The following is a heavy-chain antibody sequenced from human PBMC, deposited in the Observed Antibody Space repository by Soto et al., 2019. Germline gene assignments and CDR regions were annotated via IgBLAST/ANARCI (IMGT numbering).Heavy chain of an antibody. D-gene: IGHD1-26*01. V-gene: IGHV1-69*01. CDR2: IVPMLGTP. J-gene: IGHJ6*02. CDR3: AINGTYSSSLSQYSGMDV. Sequence: QVQLVQSGAEVKEPGSSVRVSCKASGGTFDNFIMNWVRQTPGQGLEWMGGIVPMLGTPTYAEKFKGRVTSSATGSTSTMYMEVTSLRSEDTAIYYCAINGTYSSSLSQYSGMDVWGQGTTVTVSS. CDR1: GGTFDNFI.